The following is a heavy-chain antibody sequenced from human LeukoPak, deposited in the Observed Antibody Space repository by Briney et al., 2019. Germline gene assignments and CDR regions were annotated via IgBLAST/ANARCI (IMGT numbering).Heavy chain of an antibody. Sequence: ASVKVSCKASGGTFSSYAISWVRQAPGQGLEGMGGIIPIFGTANYAQKFKGRVTITADESTSKAYMELSSLRSEDTAVYYCAREPEFGVVNSVGIDVWGQGTTVTVSS. V-gene: IGHV1-69*13. J-gene: IGHJ6*02. CDR3: AREPEFGVVNSVGIDV. D-gene: IGHD3-3*01. CDR1: GGTFSSYA. CDR2: IIPIFGTA.